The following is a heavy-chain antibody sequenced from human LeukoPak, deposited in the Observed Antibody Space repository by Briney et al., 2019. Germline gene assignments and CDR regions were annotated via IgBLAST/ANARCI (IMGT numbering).Heavy chain of an antibody. Sequence: SGGSLRLSCAASGFTFGNYGMSWVRQAPGKGLEWVSGINWNGGSTGYTDSVEGRFTISRDNAKNSQYLQMNSLRVEDTALYYCATEPDIVVVPAATPDAFDIWGQGTMVTVSS. J-gene: IGHJ3*02. CDR3: ATEPDIVVVPAATPDAFDI. CDR2: INWNGGST. D-gene: IGHD2-2*01. V-gene: IGHV3-20*04. CDR1: GFTFGNYG.